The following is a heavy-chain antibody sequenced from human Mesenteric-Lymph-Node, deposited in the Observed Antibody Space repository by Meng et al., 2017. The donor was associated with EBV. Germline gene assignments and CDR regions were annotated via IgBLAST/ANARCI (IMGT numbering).Heavy chain of an antibody. V-gene: IGHV4-30-4*01. Sequence: QVQLQESGPGLVKPSQTLSLTCAVSGASISSGVYYWSWICQPPGKGLEWMGYIYYRGSTYYNPSLKSRVTISVDTSKNLLSLKVNSVTAADTAVYYCAGHDFGDYAFDYWGQGTLVTVSS. D-gene: IGHD4-17*01. CDR2: IYYRGST. CDR3: AGHDFGDYAFDY. J-gene: IGHJ4*02. CDR1: GASISSGVYY.